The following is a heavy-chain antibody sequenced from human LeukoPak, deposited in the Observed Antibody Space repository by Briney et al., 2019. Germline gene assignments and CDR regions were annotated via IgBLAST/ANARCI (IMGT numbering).Heavy chain of an antibody. J-gene: IGHJ4*02. Sequence: SETLSLTCTVSGGSISSSSYYWGWIRQPPGKGLEWIGSIYYSGSTYYNPSLKSRVTISVDTSKNQFSLKLSSVTAADMAVYYCARPYYYDSSGYYSYYFDYWGQGTLVTVSS. V-gene: IGHV4-39*01. CDR1: GGSISSSSYY. CDR3: ARPYYYDSSGYYSYYFDY. D-gene: IGHD3-22*01. CDR2: IYYSGST.